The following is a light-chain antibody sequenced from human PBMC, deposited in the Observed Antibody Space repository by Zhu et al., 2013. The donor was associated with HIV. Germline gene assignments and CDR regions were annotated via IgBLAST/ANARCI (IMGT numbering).Light chain of an antibody. Sequence: EFVLTQSPGTLSLSPGERATLSCRASETVGSSYLAWYQQKRGQAPRLLIYATSTRAPGIPDRFSGSGSGSQFTLTITSLQPEDVGVYYCYHYNHWPRTFGQGTRVEI. J-gene: IGKJ1*01. CDR3: YHYNHWPRT. CDR2: ATS. CDR1: ETVGSSY. V-gene: IGKV3-20*01.